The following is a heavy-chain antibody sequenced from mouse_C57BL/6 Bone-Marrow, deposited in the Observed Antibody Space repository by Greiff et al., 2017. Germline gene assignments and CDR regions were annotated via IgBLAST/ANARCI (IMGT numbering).Heavy chain of an antibody. V-gene: IGHV14-4*01. CDR2: IDPENGDT. CDR1: GFNIKDDY. CDR3: TPVSTTIVGGYFDV. D-gene: IGHD1-1*01. J-gene: IGHJ1*03. Sequence: VQLQQSGAELVRPGASVKLSCTASGFNIKDDYMHWVKQRPEQGLEWIGWIDPENGDTEYASKFQGKATITADTSSNTAYLQLSSLTSEDTAVDYCTPVSTTIVGGYFDVWGTGTTVTVSS.